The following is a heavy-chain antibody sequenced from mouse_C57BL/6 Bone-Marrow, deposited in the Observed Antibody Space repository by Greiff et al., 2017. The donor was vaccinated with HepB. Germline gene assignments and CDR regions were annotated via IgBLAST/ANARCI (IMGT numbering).Heavy chain of an antibody. D-gene: IGHD2-1*01. CDR3: ARGNYYHYYYVDS. Sequence: QVQLQQSGAELAKPGASVKLSCKASGYTFTSYWMHWVKQRPGQGLEWIGYINPSSGYTKYNQKFKDKATLTADKSSSTAYMQLSSLTYEDSAVYFCARGNYYHYYYVDSWGQGTTLTVSS. V-gene: IGHV1-7*01. J-gene: IGHJ2*01. CDR2: INPSSGYT. CDR1: GYTFTSYW.